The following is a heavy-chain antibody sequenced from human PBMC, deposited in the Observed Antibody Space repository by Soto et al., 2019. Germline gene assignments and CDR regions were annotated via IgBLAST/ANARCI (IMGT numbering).Heavy chain of an antibody. CDR2: MNPNSGNT. CDR1: GYTFTSYD. Sequence: QVQLVQSGAEVKKPGASVKVSCKASGYTFTSYDINWVRQATGQGLEWMGWMNPNSGNTGYAQKFQGRVTMTRNTSISTAYMELSSLRSEDTAVYYCARGYYEFWSGYYHNFDYWGQGTLVTVSS. D-gene: IGHD3-3*01. CDR3: ARGYYEFWSGYYHNFDY. J-gene: IGHJ4*02. V-gene: IGHV1-8*01.